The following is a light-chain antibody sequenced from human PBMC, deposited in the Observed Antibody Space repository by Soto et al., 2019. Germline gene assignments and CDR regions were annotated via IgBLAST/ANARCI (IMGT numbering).Light chain of an antibody. Sequence: EIVMTQSPATLSVSPGERATLSCRASQSVGRNLAWYQQKPGQAPRLLIYGASTRATGIPARFSGSGSGTEFTITSSSLQSADFAIYSCQQYNHWPPLTFGGGTKVEIK. CDR3: QQYNHWPPLT. J-gene: IGKJ4*01. CDR2: GAS. CDR1: QSVGRN. V-gene: IGKV3-15*01.